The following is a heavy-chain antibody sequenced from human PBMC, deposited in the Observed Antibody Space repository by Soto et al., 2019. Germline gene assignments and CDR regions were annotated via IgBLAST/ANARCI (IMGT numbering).Heavy chain of an antibody. CDR3: AKNGQPPYYYYAMDV. CDR2: ISDYNGDT. D-gene: IGHD2-8*01. Sequence: QGQLVQSGAEVKKPGASVKVSCKASGYTFTRYGISWVRQAPGQGLEWMGWISDYNGDTNYAQKFQGRVTMTIDTSTRTAYMELRSLTSDDTAVYYCAKNGQPPYYYYAMDVWGQGTTVTVSS. CDR1: GYTFTRYG. J-gene: IGHJ6*02. V-gene: IGHV1-18*01.